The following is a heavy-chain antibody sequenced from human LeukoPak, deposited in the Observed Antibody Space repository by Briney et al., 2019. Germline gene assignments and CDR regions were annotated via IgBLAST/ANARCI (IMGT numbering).Heavy chain of an antibody. Sequence: PGGSLRLSCAASGFTFSSYGMHWVRQAPGKGLEWVAVISYDGSNKYYADSVKGRFTISRDNSKNTLYLQMNSLRADDTAVYYCARDGAVAGTGGPFDYWGQGTLVTVSS. D-gene: IGHD6-19*01. J-gene: IGHJ4*02. V-gene: IGHV3-30*03. CDR2: ISYDGSNK. CDR3: ARDGAVAGTGGPFDY. CDR1: GFTFSSYG.